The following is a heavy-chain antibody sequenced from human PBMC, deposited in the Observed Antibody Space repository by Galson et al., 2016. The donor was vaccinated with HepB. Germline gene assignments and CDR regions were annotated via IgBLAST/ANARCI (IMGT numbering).Heavy chain of an antibody. CDR3: ARDRGYCSGGTCFSNWFDP. CDR1: GDSVSTNSAA. V-gene: IGHV6-1*01. Sequence: CAISGDSVSTNSAAWNWIRQSPSRGLEWLGRTYYRSKWYNDYAVSVKRRITINPDTSKNQFSLQLNSVTPEDTAVYYCARDRGYCSGGTCFSNWFDPWGQGTLVTVSS. J-gene: IGHJ5*02. D-gene: IGHD2-15*01. CDR2: TYYRSKWYN.